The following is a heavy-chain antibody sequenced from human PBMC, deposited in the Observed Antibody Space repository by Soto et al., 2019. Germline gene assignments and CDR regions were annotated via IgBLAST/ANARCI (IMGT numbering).Heavy chain of an antibody. Sequence: QVQLQESGSGLVKPSQTLSLTCAVSGGSISSGAYSWSWIRQQPGKGLEWIGYVYNSGNSYYNPSLKSRVTISVDRSKNHFSLKLNSVTAADTAVYYCGRKLGDFEDRSYWYFDLWGRGTLVTVSS. J-gene: IGHJ2*01. V-gene: IGHV4-30-2*01. CDR2: VYNSGNS. D-gene: IGHD3-16*01. CDR3: GRKLGDFEDRSYWYFDL. CDR1: GGSISSGAYS.